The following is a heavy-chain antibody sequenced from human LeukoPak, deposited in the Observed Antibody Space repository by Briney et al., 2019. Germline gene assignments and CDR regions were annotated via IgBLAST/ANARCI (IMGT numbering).Heavy chain of an antibody. V-gene: IGHV3-74*01. CDR2: INSDGSST. CDR3: ARVWGSDAFDI. Sequence: GGSLRLPCAASGFTFSHYWMQWVRQAPGKGLVWVSRINSDGSSTTYADSVKGRFTISRDNAKNTLYLQMNSLRAEDTAEYYCARVWGSDAFDIWGQGTMVTVSS. J-gene: IGHJ3*02. CDR1: GFTFSHYW. D-gene: IGHD3-16*01.